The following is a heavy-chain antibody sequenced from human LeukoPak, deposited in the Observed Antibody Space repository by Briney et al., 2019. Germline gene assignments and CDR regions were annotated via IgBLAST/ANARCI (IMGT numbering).Heavy chain of an antibody. Sequence: SETLSLTCTVSGGSISSYYWSWIRQPPGKGLECIGYIHYSGSTNYNPSLKSRVTISLDTSKNHFSLKLSSVTAADTAVYFCARYWKTGWRAFDIWGQGTMVTVSS. D-gene: IGHD1-1*01. CDR2: IHYSGST. CDR1: GGSISSYY. V-gene: IGHV4-59*01. J-gene: IGHJ3*02. CDR3: ARYWKTGWRAFDI.